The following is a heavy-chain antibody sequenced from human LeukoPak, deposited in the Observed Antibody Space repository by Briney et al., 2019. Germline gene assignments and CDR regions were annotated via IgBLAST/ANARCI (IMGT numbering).Heavy chain of an antibody. CDR3: TRGPIQLWIHNAMDV. Sequence: GGSLRLSCRAFGFTFGDHAMSWVRQAPGKGLEWVGFIRSKAYRGTTEYAASVKGRFTILRDDSKSIAYLQMNSLEIGDTGFYYCTRGPIQLWIHNAMDVWGQGTTVTVSS. V-gene: IGHV3-49*04. CDR1: GFTFGDHA. J-gene: IGHJ6*02. CDR2: IRSKAYRGTT. D-gene: IGHD5-18*01.